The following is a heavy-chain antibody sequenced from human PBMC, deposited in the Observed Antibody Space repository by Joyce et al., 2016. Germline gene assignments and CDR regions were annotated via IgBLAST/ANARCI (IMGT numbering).Heavy chain of an antibody. CDR2: ISWDGGST. D-gene: IGHD3-3*01. Sequence: EVQLVESGGVVVQPGGSLRLSCAASGFTFDDYTMHWVRQAPGKCLEWVSLISWDGGSTYYADSVKGRFTISRDNSKNSLYLQMNSLRTEDTALYYCAKDRGGFGVVISAYLDYWGQGTLVTVSS. J-gene: IGHJ4*02. V-gene: IGHV3-43*01. CDR1: GFTFDDYT. CDR3: AKDRGGFGVVISAYLDY.